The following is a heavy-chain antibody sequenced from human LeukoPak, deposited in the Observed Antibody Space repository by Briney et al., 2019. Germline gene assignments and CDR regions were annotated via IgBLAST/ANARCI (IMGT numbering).Heavy chain of an antibody. CDR2: TYYRSKWYN. V-gene: IGHV6-1*01. D-gene: IGHD1-7*01. J-gene: IGHJ4*02. CDR1: GDSVSSYSAA. CDR3: ARDVEVGTTFSYLDY. Sequence: SQTLSLTCAISGDSVSSYSAAWTWIRQSPSRGLEWLGRTYYRSKWYNDYAVSVKSRITINPDTSKNQFSLQLNSVLPEDTAVYLCARDVEVGTTFSYLDYWGQGTLVTFSS.